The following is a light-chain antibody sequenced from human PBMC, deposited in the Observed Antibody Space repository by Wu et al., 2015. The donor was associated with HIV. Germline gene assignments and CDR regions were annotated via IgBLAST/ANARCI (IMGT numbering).Light chain of an antibody. CDR3: QQSYSTQYS. V-gene: IGKV1-39*01. CDR2: AAS. CDR1: QSISSY. Sequence: VGDXVTITCRASQSISSYLNWYQQKPGKAPKLLIYAASSLQSGVPSRFSGSGSGTDFTLTISSLQPEDFATYYCQQSYSTQYSFGQGTKLEIK. J-gene: IGKJ2*03.